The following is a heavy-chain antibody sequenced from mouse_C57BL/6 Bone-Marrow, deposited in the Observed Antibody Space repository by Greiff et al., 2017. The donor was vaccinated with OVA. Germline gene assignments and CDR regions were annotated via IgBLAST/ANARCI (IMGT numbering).Heavy chain of an antibody. CDR1: GFTFTDYY. CDR2: IRNKANGYTT. CDR3: ASPHYYGSSMDY. J-gene: IGHJ4*01. D-gene: IGHD1-1*01. V-gene: IGHV7-3*01. Sequence: EVQGVESGGGLVQPGGSLSLSCAASGFTFTDYYMSWVRQPPGKALEWLGFIRNKANGYTTEYSASVKGRFTISRDNSQSILYLQMNAQRAEDSATYYCASPHYYGSSMDYWGQGTSVTVSS.